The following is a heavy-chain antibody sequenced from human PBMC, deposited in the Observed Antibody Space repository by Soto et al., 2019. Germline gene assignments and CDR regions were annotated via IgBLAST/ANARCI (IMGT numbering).Heavy chain of an antibody. V-gene: IGHV4-59*01. CDR2: IYYSGST. D-gene: IGHD1-26*01. Sequence: KASETLSLTCTVSGGSISSYYWSWIRQPPGKGLEWIGYIYYSGSTNYNPSLKSRVTISVDTSKNQFSLKLSSVTAADTAVYYCARGENYYGMDVWGQGTTVTVSS. CDR3: ARGENYYGMDV. J-gene: IGHJ6*02. CDR1: GGSISSYY.